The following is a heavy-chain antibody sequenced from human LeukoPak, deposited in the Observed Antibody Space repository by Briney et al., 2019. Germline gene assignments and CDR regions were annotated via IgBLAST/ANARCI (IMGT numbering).Heavy chain of an antibody. CDR3: AKEAGLAVAGPSETFDY. V-gene: IGHV3-30*18. D-gene: IGHD6-19*01. J-gene: IGHJ4*02. CDR1: GFTFSSYG. Sequence: PGGSLRLSCAASGFTFSSYGMHWVRQAPGKGLEWVAGISYDGSSKTYADSLKGRFTISRGKSENTLYLQMNSLGAEDTAVYYCAKEAGLAVAGPSETFDYWGQGTLVTVSS. CDR2: ISYDGSSK.